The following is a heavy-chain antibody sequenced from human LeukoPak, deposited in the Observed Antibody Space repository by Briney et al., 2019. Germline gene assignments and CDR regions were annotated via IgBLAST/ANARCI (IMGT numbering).Heavy chain of an antibody. CDR1: GYTFTGYY. CDR3: AGYSGYDYLDY. CDR2: VNPDSGGT. J-gene: IGHJ3*01. D-gene: IGHD5-12*01. Sequence: ASVKVSCKASGYTFTGYYMHWVRQAPGQGLEWMGWVNPDSGGTNYAQKFQGRVTMTRDTSISTAYMELSRLRSDDTAVYYCAGYSGYDYLDYWGQGTMVTVSS. V-gene: IGHV1-2*02.